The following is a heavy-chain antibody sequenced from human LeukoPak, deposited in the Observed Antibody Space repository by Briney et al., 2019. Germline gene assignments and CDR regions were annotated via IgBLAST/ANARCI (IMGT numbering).Heavy chain of an antibody. Sequence: GGSLRLPCAASGFTFSRFWMTWVRQAPGKGLEWVANIKQDGSEKYYVDSVKGRFTVSRDNAKNSLYLQMNSLRAEDTAVYFCTRDVLLHPGDDYWGQGTLVTVSS. CDR2: IKQDGSEK. CDR3: TRDVLLHPGDDY. CDR1: GFTFSRFW. V-gene: IGHV3-7*04. J-gene: IGHJ4*02. D-gene: IGHD3-3*01.